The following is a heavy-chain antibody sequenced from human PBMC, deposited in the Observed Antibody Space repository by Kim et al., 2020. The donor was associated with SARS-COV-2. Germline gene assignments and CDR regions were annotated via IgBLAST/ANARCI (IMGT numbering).Heavy chain of an antibody. V-gene: IGHV1-69*04. CDR1: GGTFSSYA. Sequence: SVKVSCKASGGTFSSYAISWVRQAPGQGLEWMGRIIPILGIANYAQKFQGRVTITADKSTSTAYMELSSLRSEDTAVYYCARGEDSSGLVDPWGQGTLVTVSS. CDR2: IIPILGIA. J-gene: IGHJ5*02. D-gene: IGHD6-19*01. CDR3: ARGEDSSGLVDP.